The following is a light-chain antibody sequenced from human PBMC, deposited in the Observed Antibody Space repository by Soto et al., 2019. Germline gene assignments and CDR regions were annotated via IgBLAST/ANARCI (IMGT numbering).Light chain of an antibody. Sequence: DIQLTQSPSFLSASVGDRVTITCRASQGISSYLAWYQQKPGKAPKLLIYAASTLQSGVPSRFSGSGSGTEFTITISSLQHEDFATYYYQQLNSYPRTFGQGTKVEIK. V-gene: IGKV1-9*01. CDR3: QQLNSYPRT. J-gene: IGKJ1*01. CDR1: QGISSY. CDR2: AAS.